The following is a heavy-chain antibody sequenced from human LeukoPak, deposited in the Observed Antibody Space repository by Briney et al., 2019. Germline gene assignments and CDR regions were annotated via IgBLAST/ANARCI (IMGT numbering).Heavy chain of an antibody. CDR1: GYSINTNSY. V-gene: IGHV4-38-2*01. D-gene: IGHD3-22*01. CDR2: SHHGGNT. J-gene: IGHJ3*02. Sequence: SETLSLTCSVSGYSINTNSYWAWIRQSPGKGLEWIGSSHHGGNTYYHPSLKSRVTISIDTPKDQFSLELYSVTAADTAVFYCARWLGKGFDMWGQGTVVTVSS. CDR3: ARWLGKGFDM.